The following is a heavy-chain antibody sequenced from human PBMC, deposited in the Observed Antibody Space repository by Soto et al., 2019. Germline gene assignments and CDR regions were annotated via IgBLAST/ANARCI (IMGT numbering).Heavy chain of an antibody. CDR1: GFTVSSNY. Sequence: EVQLVESGGGLIQPGGSLRLSCAASGFTVSSNYMSWVRQAPGKGLEWVSVIYSGGSTYYADSVKGRFTISRDNSKNTLYLQMNSLRDEDTAVYYGARLRYSSGWFSDYWGHRTLVTVAS. CDR2: IYSGGST. D-gene: IGHD6-19*01. CDR3: ARLRYSSGWFSDY. V-gene: IGHV3-53*01. J-gene: IGHJ4*01.